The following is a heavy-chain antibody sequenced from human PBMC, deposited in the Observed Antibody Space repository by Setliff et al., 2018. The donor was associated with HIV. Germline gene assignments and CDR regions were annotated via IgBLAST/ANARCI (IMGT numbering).Heavy chain of an antibody. CDR3: ARDFGSGIDY. CDR1: GAPIDDASYY. Sequence: PSETLSLTCSVSGAPIDDASYYWAWIRQPPGKGLEWIGSIYFSERPYYNPSLSSRVTISVDTSKNQVSLWLSSVTAADTAIYYCARDFGSGIDYWGQGTLVTVSS. J-gene: IGHJ4*02. V-gene: IGHV4-39*02. CDR2: IYFSERP. D-gene: IGHD1-1*01.